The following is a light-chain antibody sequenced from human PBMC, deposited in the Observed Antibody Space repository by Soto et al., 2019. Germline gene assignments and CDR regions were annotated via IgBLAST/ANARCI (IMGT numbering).Light chain of an antibody. Sequence: EIVMTQSPATLSVSAGERSTLSCRARQSVRSNLAWYQQNPGQAPRLLISGASTRATGVPARFSGSGSGTEFTLTISSLQSEDFAVYYCQQYHNWPTFGQGTRLEI. CDR1: QSVRSN. V-gene: IGKV3-15*01. CDR3: QQYHNWPT. CDR2: GAS. J-gene: IGKJ5*01.